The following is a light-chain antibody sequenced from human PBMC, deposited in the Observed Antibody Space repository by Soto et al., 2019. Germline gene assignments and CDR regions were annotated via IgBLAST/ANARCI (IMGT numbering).Light chain of an antibody. V-gene: IGLV2-18*02. Sequence: QSALTQPPSVSGSPGQSVTISCTGTSSDVGSYNRVSWYQQPPGTAPKLMIYEVSNRPSGVPDRFSGSKSGNTASLTISGLQAEDEADYYCSSYTSSSTYVFGTGTQVTVL. J-gene: IGLJ1*01. CDR3: SSYTSSSTYV. CDR1: SSDVGSYNR. CDR2: EVS.